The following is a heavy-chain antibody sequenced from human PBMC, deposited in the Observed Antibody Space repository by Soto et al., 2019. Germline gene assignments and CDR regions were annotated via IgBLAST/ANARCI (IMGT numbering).Heavy chain of an antibody. V-gene: IGHV3-15*01. CDR3: TQEGPGYCSGGSCYAIDF. J-gene: IGHJ4*02. CDR2: IKSKTDGGTT. Sequence: EVQLVESGGGLVKPGGSLRLSCAASGFTFSNAWMSWVRQAPGKVLECVGRIKSKTDGGTTDYSAPVKGRFTISRDDSKITLYLQINSLKTEDTAVYYCTQEGPGYCSGGSCYAIDFWGQVTLVTVSS. CDR1: GFTFSNAW. D-gene: IGHD2-15*01.